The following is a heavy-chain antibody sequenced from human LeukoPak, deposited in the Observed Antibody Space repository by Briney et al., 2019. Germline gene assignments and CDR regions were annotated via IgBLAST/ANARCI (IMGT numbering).Heavy chain of an antibody. V-gene: IGHV3-23*01. Sequence: GGSLRLSCAGSGFTFSSYGMTWVRQAPGKGLEWVSAISGSGGSTYYADSVKGRSTISRDNSKNTLYLQMNSLRAEDTAVYYCAKFGLAGSGRYHDAFDIWGQGTMVTVSS. D-gene: IGHD3-10*01. CDR2: ISGSGGST. CDR1: GFTFSSYG. CDR3: AKFGLAGSGRYHDAFDI. J-gene: IGHJ3*02.